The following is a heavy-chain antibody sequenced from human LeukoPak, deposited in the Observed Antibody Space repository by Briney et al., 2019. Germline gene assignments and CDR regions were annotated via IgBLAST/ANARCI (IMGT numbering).Heavy chain of an antibody. J-gene: IGHJ5*02. CDR1: GGSFSGYH. D-gene: IGHD1-26*01. CDR3: ARGQGATVPKVGKNWFDP. CDR2: VNESGGT. Sequence: SETLSLTCAVYGGSFSGYHWNWIRQPPGKGPEWIGEVNESGGTNINPSLRSRVILSVDTSMNQSSLKLISVTAADTGVYYCARGQGATVPKVGKNWFDPWGHGTRVIVSP. V-gene: IGHV4-34*01.